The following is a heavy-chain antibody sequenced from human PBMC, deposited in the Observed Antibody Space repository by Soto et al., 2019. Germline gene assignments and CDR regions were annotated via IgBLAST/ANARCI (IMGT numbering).Heavy chain of an antibody. Sequence: GESLKTSWQGSGYSFHIYLLSLVRPMPGEGLEWVGRIDPSDSYTNYSPSFQGHVTISAAKSISTAYLQWSSLKASDTAMYYCAXHLYFAGSYSDYYAMDDWGQGTTVTVSS. D-gene: IGHD3-10*01. CDR3: AXHLYFAGSYSDYYAMDD. V-gene: IGHV5-10-1*01. CDR1: GYSFHIYL. J-gene: IGHJ6*02. CDR2: IDPSDSYT.